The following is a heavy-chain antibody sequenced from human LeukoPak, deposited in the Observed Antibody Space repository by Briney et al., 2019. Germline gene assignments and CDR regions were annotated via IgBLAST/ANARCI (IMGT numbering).Heavy chain of an antibody. D-gene: IGHD1-1*01. CDR1: GFTLSTYA. CDR3: ARDPRTVRI. J-gene: IGHJ4*02. CDR2: TSSSDAGT. V-gene: IGHV3-23*01. Sequence: GGSLRLSCAASGFTLSTYAMSWVRQTPGEGLEWVAATSSSDAGTYHADSVRGGFTISRDNSKNTLYLQMDSLRVEDTAIYYCARDPRTVRIWGQGTLVTVSS.